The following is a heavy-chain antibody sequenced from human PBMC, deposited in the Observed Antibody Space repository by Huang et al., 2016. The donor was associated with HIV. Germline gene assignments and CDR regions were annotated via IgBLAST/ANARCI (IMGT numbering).Heavy chain of an antibody. V-gene: IGHV3-30*02. CDR1: GFTFSSYG. J-gene: IGHJ4*02. D-gene: IGHD3-22*01. Sequence: QVQLVESGGGVVKPGGSLRLSCAASGFTFSSYGMHWVRQAPGKGLEWVAFIHYDGSNRYYADSVKGRFTISRDNSKNTLYLQMNSLRAEDTAVYFCAKFGSSGYLPRYSFDYWGQGTLVTVSS. CDR2: IHYDGSNR. CDR3: AKFGSSGYLPRYSFDY.